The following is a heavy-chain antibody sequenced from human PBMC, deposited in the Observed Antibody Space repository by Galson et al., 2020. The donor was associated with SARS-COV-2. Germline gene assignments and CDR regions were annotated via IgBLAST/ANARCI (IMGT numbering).Heavy chain of an antibody. CDR2: INPRDDIT. CDR1: GYTFTSYH. D-gene: IGHD2-21*02. V-gene: IGHV1-46*01. Sequence: ASVKVSCKTSGYTFTSYHLHWVRQAPGQGLEWVGIINPRDDITTYAQKFQGRVTVTRDTSTSTVYMELSSLRREDTAVYFCAREWGDIGSSVVDYWCRGTLVTVSS. J-gene: IGHJ4*02. CDR3: AREWGDIGSSVVDY.